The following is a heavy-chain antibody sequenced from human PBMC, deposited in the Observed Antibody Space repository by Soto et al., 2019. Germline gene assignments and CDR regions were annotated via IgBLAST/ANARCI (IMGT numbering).Heavy chain of an antibody. CDR3: ARERYQVISDGMDV. CDR2: INPQTGGT. D-gene: IGHD2-2*01. V-gene: IGHV1-2*02. Sequence: ASVKVSCKASGYTFTGYYIHWVREAPGQGLEWMGWINPQTGGTSYARRFQGRVTLSRDTSINTAYLELSRLTFDDAAVYFCARERYQVISDGMDVWGQGTTVTV. J-gene: IGHJ6*02. CDR1: GYTFTGYY.